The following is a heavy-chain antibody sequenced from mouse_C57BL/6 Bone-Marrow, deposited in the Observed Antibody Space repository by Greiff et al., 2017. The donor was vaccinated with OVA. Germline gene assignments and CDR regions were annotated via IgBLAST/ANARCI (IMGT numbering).Heavy chain of an antibody. CDR3: ARSNYDYDGPYAMDY. CDR2: IDPSDSYT. CDR1: GYTFTSYW. Sequence: QVHVKQPGAELVKPGASVKLSCKASGYTFTSYWMQWVKQRPGQGLEWIGEIDPSDSYTNYNQKFKGKATLTVDTSSSTAYMQLSSLTSEDSAVYYCARSNYDYDGPYAMDYWGQGTSVTVSS. J-gene: IGHJ4*01. D-gene: IGHD2-4*01. V-gene: IGHV1-50*01.